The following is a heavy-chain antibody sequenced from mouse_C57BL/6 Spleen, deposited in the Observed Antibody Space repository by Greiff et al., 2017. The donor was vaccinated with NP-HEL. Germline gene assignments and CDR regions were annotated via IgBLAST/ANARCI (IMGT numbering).Heavy chain of an antibody. Sequence: QVQLQQPGAELVKPGASVKMSCKASGYTFTSYWLTWVKQRPGQGLEWIGDIYPGSGSTNYNEKFKSKATLTVDTSSSTAYMQLSSLTSEDSAVYYCARWSSKRAYAMDYWGQGTSVTVSS. D-gene: IGHD1-1*01. J-gene: IGHJ4*01. CDR2: IYPGSGST. CDR3: ARWSSKRAYAMDY. V-gene: IGHV1-55*01. CDR1: GYTFTSYW.